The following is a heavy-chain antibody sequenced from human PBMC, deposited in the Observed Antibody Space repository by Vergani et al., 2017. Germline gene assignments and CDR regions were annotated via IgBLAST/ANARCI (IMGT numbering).Heavy chain of an antibody. CDR1: GFTFSSYG. J-gene: IGHJ3*02. V-gene: IGHV3-33*01. Sequence: QVQLVESGGGVVQPGRSLRLSCAASGFTFSSYGMHWVRQAPGKGLEWVAVIWYDGSNKYYADSVKGRFTISRDDSKNTLYLQMNSLRAEDTAVYYCARGRGVVKRPRDAFDIWGQGTMVTVSS. CDR2: IWYDGSNK. D-gene: IGHD3-3*01. CDR3: ARGRGVVKRPRDAFDI.